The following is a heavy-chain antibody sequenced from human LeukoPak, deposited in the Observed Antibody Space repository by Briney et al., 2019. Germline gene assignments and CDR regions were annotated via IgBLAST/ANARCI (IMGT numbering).Heavy chain of an antibody. CDR1: AFTFSSYA. Sequence: GGSLRLSCAASAFTFSSYAMNWVRQAPGKGLEWVSAISGSGGSTYYADSVKGRFTISRDNSKDTLYLQMNSLRAEDTAVYYCAKDPREAVAGYYYYYYYMDVWGKGTTVTVSS. J-gene: IGHJ6*03. CDR2: ISGSGGST. CDR3: AKDPREAVAGYYYYYYYMDV. V-gene: IGHV3-23*01. D-gene: IGHD6-19*01.